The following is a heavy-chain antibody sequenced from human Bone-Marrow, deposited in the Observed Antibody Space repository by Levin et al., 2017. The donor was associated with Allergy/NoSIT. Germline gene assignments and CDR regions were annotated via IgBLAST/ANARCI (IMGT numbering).Heavy chain of an antibody. D-gene: IGHD2-15*01. CDR2: IYYNGST. J-gene: IGHJ6*02. Sequence: SQTLSLTCTVSGGSFSISYNWGWIRQPPGKGLEWIGSIYYNGSTYYSPSLKSRVTISVDTSKNQFSLKLTSVTAADTAVYYCARQAVVAPYFGMDVWGPGTTVTVSS. V-gene: IGHV4-39*01. CDR1: GGSFSISYN. CDR3: ARQAVVAPYFGMDV.